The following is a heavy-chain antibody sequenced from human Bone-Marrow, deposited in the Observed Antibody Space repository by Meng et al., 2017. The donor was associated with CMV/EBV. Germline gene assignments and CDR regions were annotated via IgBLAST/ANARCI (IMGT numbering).Heavy chain of an antibody. V-gene: IGHV1-8*01. CDR3: ARSYDYVWGFDP. Sequence: ASVKVSCKASGYTFTSYDINWVRQATGQGLEWMGWMNPNSGNTGYAQKFQGRVTMTRNTSISTAYMELSSLRSEDTAVYYCARSYDYVWGFDPWGQGTRVTGSS. CDR2: MNPNSGNT. J-gene: IGHJ5*02. D-gene: IGHD3-16*01. CDR1: GYTFTSYD.